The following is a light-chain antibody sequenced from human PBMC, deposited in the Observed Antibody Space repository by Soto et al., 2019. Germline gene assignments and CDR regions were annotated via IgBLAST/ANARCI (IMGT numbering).Light chain of an antibody. V-gene: IGLV2-11*01. CDR1: SSDVGNYNY. Sequence: QSVLTQPRSVSGSPGQSVTISCTGTSSDVGNYNYVSWYQQHPGKAPKLMIYDVSKRPSGVPDRFSGSKSGNTVTLTISGLQAEDEADYYCCSYAGSYTFYVFGTGTKLTVL. CDR2: DVS. CDR3: CSYAGSYTFYV. J-gene: IGLJ1*01.